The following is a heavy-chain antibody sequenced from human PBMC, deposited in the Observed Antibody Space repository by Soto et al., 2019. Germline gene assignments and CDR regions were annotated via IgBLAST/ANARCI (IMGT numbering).Heavy chain of an antibody. CDR2: IIPIFGTA. V-gene: IGHV1-69*13. J-gene: IGHJ4*02. D-gene: IGHD3-3*01. CDR1: GGTFSSYA. CDR3: ATRRLRGYDSNSNFDY. Sequence: SVKVSCKASGGTFSSYAISWVRQAPGQGLEWMGGIIPIFGTANYAQKFQGRVTITADESTSTAYMELSSLRSEDTAVYYCATRRLRGYDSNSNFDYWGQGTLVTVSS.